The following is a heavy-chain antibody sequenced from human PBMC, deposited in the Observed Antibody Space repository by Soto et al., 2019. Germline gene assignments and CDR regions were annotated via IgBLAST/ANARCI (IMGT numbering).Heavy chain of an antibody. CDR2: IIPIFGTA. D-gene: IGHD4-4*01. CDR3: ASTTVTTNWFDP. Sequence: SVKVSCKASGGTFSSYAISWVRQAPGQGLEWMGGIIPIFGTANYAQKFQGRVTSTADESTSTAYMELSSLRSEDTAVYYCASTTVTTNWFDPWGQGTLVTVSS. J-gene: IGHJ5*02. V-gene: IGHV1-69*13. CDR1: GGTFSSYA.